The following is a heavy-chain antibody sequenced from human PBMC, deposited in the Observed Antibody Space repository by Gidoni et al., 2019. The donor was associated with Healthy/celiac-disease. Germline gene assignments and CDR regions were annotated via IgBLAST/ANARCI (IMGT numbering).Heavy chain of an antibody. D-gene: IGHD3-22*01. CDR3: ARQGVTMIVVVIPYFDY. Sequence: QLQLQESDPGLVKPSETLSLTCTVSGGSISSSSYYWGWIRQPPGKGLEWIGSIYYSGSTYYNPSLKSRVTISVDTSKNQFSLKLSSVTAADTAVYYCARQGVTMIVVVIPYFDYWGQGTLVTVSS. CDR1: GGSISSSSYY. J-gene: IGHJ4*02. CDR2: IYYSGST. V-gene: IGHV4-39*01.